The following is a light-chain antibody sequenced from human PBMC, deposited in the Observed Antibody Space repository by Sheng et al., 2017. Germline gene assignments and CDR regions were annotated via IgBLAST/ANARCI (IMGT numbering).Light chain of an antibody. CDR3: QAWDSITVV. CDR2: QDN. Sequence: SYELTQPPSVSVSPGQTASITCSADKLGDKYACWYQQKPGQSPVLVIYQDNKRPSGIPERFSGSNSGNTATLTISGTQAMDEADYYCQAWDSITVVFGGGTKLTVL. CDR1: KLGDKY. J-gene: IGLJ2*01. V-gene: IGLV3-1*01.